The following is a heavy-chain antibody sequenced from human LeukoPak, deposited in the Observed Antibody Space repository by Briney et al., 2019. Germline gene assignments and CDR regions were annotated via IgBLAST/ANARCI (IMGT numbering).Heavy chain of an antibody. D-gene: IGHD3-3*01. J-gene: IGHJ6*03. CDR1: GFTFSSYA. CDR3: AKGRAIFGVADYYYMDA. CDR2: ISGSGGST. V-gene: IGHV3-23*01. Sequence: GGSLRLSCAASGFTFSSYAMNWVRQAPGKGLEWVSAISGSGGSTYYADSVKGRFTISRDNSKNTLYLQMNSLRAEDTAVYYCAKGRAIFGVADYYYMDAWGKGTTVTVSS.